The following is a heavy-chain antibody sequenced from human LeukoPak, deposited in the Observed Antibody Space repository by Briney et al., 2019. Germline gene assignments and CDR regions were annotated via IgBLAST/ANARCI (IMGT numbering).Heavy chain of an antibody. V-gene: IGHV7-4-1*02. D-gene: IGHD2-15*01. J-gene: IGHJ4*02. Sequence: ASVKVSCKASGYTFTSYGISWVRQAPGQGLEWMGWINTNTGNPTYAQGFTGRFVFSLDTSVSTAYLQISSLKAEDTAVYYCAREYCSGGSCYSPQLDYWGQGTLVTVSS. CDR1: GYTFTSYG. CDR2: INTNTGNP. CDR3: AREYCSGGSCYSPQLDY.